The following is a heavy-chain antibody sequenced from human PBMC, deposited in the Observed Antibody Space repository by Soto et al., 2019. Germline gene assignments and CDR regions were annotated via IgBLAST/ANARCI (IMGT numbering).Heavy chain of an antibody. CDR2: SYSGGST. J-gene: IGHJ4*01. CDR1: GFTVSSNY. D-gene: IGHD3-22*01. V-gene: IGHV3-53*01. Sequence: GSLRLSCAASGFTVSSNYMSWDRQAPGKGLEWGSVSYSGGSTYYADSVKGRFTIPRDNSKNKLYLQIVSLRAEDTAVNYCARERYNYYSSVQDYWGQGTLVTVSS. CDR3: ARERYNYYSSVQDY.